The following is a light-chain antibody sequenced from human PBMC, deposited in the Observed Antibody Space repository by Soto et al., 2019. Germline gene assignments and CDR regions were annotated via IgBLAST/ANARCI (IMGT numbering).Light chain of an antibody. J-gene: IGKJ5*01. CDR3: QQYNNWPPIT. CDR2: GAS. V-gene: IGKV3-15*01. Sequence: EIVMTQSPATLSVSPGERATLTCRASQSVSSNLAWYQQKPGQAPRLHIYGASTRATGIPARFSGSGSGTEFTLPISSLQSDAFAVYYCQQYNNWPPITFGQGTRLEIK. CDR1: QSVSSN.